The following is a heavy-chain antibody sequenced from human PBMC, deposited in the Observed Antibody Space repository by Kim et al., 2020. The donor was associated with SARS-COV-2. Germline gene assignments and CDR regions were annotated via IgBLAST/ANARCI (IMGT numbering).Heavy chain of an antibody. D-gene: IGHD2-15*01. CDR2: IRTKTDGGTI. CDR3: ATQSVYCIGGRCYSRIDY. Sequence: GGSLRLSCAASGFSFNSAWMSWVRQLPGKGLEWVDRIRTKTDGGTIDYAAPVKGRFIISSDDSKKTLFLQMNSLKSEDTAVYYCATQSVYCIGGRCYSRIDYWGQGTLVTVSS. J-gene: IGHJ4*02. CDR1: GFSFNSAW. V-gene: IGHV3-15*01.